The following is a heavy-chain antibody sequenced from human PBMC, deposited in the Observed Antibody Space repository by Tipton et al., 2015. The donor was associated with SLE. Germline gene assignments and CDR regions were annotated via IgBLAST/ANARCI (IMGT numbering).Heavy chain of an antibody. CDR1: GFSFSLRDYG. J-gene: IGHJ5*02. V-gene: IGHV3-33*08. Sequence: SLRLSCAVSGFSFSLRDYGMHWARQAPGKGLEWVAVIWFDGSNKYYADSVKGRFTISRDNSKNTLYLQMNSLRAEDTAVYYCARHLTIMSPPGLDIWGQGIWVTVSS. CDR2: IWFDGSNK. D-gene: IGHD5/OR15-5a*01. CDR3: ARHLTIMSPPGLDI.